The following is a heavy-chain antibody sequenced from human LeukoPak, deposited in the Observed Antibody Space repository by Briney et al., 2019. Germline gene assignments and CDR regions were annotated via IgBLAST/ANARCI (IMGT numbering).Heavy chain of an antibody. J-gene: IGHJ4*02. CDR2: ISSSGSHI. CDR1: GFTFSSYS. D-gene: IGHD6-19*01. CDR3: AKGYSSCDY. V-gene: IGHV3-21*01. Sequence: PGGSLRLSCAASGFTFSSYSISWDRQAPGKGLEWVSSISSSGSHIYYADSVKGRFTIYRDNAKNSLYLQMNSLRAEDTAVYYCAKGYSSCDYWGQGTLVTVSS.